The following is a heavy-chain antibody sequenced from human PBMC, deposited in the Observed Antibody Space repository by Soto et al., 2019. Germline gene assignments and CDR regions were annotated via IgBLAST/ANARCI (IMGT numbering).Heavy chain of an antibody. CDR1: GGSFSGYY. D-gene: IGHD6-19*01. CDR3: ARAVAAIFYYYYYGMDV. Sequence: LSLTCAVYGGSFSGYYWSWIRQPPGKGLEWIGEINHSGSTNYNPSLKSRVTISVDTSKNQFSLKLSSVTAADTAVYYCARAVAAIFYYYYYGMDVWGQGT. V-gene: IGHV4-34*01. J-gene: IGHJ6*02. CDR2: INHSGST.